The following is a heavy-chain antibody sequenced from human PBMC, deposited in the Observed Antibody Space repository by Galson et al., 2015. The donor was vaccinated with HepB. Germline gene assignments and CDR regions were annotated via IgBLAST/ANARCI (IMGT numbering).Heavy chain of an antibody. V-gene: IGHV1-18*04. J-gene: IGHJ4*02. D-gene: IGHD3-16*02. CDR3: ARVHDPRSALGELSPDY. CDR2: ISAYNGNT. CDR1: GYTFTSYG. Sequence: SVKVSCKASGYTFTSYGISWVRQAPGQGLEWMGWISAYNGNTNYAQKLQGRVTMTTDTSTSTAYMELRSLRSDDTAVYYCARVHDPRSALGELSPDYWGQGTLVTVSS.